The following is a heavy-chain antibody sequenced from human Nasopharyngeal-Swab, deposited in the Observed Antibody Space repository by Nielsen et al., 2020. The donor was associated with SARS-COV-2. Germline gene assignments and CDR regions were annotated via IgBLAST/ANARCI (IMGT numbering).Heavy chain of an antibody. V-gene: IGHV3-7*01. CDR3: ARSRIDY. CDR1: GFTFSCYW. CDR2: IKQDGSEK. J-gene: IGHJ4*02. Sequence: GESLKISCAASGFTFSCYWMSWVRQAPGKGLEWVANIKQDGSEKYYVDSVKGRFTISRDNAKNSVYLQMNSLRAEDTAVYYCARSRIDYWGQGTLVTVSS.